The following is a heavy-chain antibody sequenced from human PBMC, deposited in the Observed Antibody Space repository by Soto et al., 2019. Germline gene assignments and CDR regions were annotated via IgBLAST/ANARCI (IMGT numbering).Heavy chain of an antibody. D-gene: IGHD3-3*01. CDR2: ISYDGSNK. Sequence: GGSLRLSCAASGFTFSSYGMHWVRQAPGKGLEWVAVISYDGSNKYYADSVKGRFTISRDNSKNTLYLKMKSLRAEDTAVYYCARAEVWSGYFDYWGQGTLVTVSS. CDR1: GFTFSSYG. J-gene: IGHJ4*02. V-gene: IGHV3-30*03. CDR3: ARAEVWSGYFDY.